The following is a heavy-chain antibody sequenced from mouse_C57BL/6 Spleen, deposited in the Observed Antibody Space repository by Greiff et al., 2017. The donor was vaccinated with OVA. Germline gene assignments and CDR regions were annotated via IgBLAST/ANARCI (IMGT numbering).Heavy chain of an antibody. CDR3: ARPDGYFYWYFDV. CDR2: ISNGGGST. Sequence: EVQVVESGGGLVQPGGSLKLSCAASGFTFSDYYMYWVRQTPEKRLEWVAYISNGGGSTYYPDTVKGRFTISRDNAKNTLYLQMSRLKSEDTAMYYCARPDGYFYWYFDVWGTGTTVTVSS. D-gene: IGHD2-3*01. V-gene: IGHV5-12*01. J-gene: IGHJ1*03. CDR1: GFTFSDYY.